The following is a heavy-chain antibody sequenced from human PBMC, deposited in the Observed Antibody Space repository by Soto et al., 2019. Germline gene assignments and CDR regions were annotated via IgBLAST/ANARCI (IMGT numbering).Heavy chain of an antibody. V-gene: IGHV3-48*01. CDR1: GFTFSSYN. CDR2: ISSTSTI. J-gene: IGHJ6*02. CDR3: ARRGRYGDYPYYYYAMNV. Sequence: EVQLVESGGDLVQPGGSLRLSCAASGFTFSSYNMNWVRQAPGKGLEWVSYISSTSTIYYADSVKGRFTISRDNAKNSLELQMNSLRAEDTAVYYCARRGRYGDYPYYYYAMNVWGQGTTVTVSS. D-gene: IGHD4-17*01.